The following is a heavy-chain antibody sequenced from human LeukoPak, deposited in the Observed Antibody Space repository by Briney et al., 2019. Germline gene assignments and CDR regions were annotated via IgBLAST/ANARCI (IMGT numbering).Heavy chain of an antibody. CDR3: ARDYQWSFDY. V-gene: IGHV3-48*02. Sequence: GGSLRLSCAASGFTFSSYSMSWVRQAPGKGLEWISYISGTGSIIYYADSVKGRFTISRDNAKNSLYLLMDSLRDEDTSVYYCARDYQWSFDYWGQGTLVTVSS. CDR1: GFTFSSYS. J-gene: IGHJ4*02. CDR2: ISGTGSII. D-gene: IGHD3-3*01.